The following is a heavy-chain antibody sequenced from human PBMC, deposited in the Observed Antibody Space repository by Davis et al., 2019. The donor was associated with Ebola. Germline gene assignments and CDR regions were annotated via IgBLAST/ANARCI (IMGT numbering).Heavy chain of an antibody. CDR2: ISSDGNII. CDR1: GFTFGSYA. V-gene: IGHV3-30*01. CDR3: ARDRYYDSSGYGN. D-gene: IGHD3-22*01. J-gene: IGHJ4*02. Sequence: GGSLRLSCAASGFTFGSYAMHWVRQAPGKGLEWVALISSDGNIIHYADSVKGRFTISRDNSKYTLYLEMDSLRVEDTAEYYCARDRYYDSSGYGNWGQGTLVTVSS.